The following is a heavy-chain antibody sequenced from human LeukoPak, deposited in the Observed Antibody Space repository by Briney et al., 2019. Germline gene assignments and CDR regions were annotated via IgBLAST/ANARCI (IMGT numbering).Heavy chain of an antibody. J-gene: IGHJ4*02. CDR2: IYHSGST. CDR3: VSSGYGLVDY. Sequence: SETLSLTCTVSGYSISSGYYWGWIRQPPGKGLEWIGSIYHSGSTYYNPSLKSRVTISVDTSKNQFSLKLSSVTAADTAVYYCVSSGYGLVDYWGQGTLVTVSS. V-gene: IGHV4-38-2*02. D-gene: IGHD3-22*01. CDR1: GYSISSGYY.